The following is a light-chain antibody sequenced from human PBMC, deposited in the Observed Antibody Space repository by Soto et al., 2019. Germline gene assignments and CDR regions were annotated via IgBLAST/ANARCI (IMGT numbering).Light chain of an antibody. Sequence: QSALTQPASVSGSPGQSITISCTGTSSDVGGYNYVSWYQQHPGKAPKLMIYDVSNRPSGVSNRFSGSKSGNTASLTISGLRVEEEADYYCSSYTSSSTLVFGGGTKPTVL. J-gene: IGLJ2*01. CDR3: SSYTSSSTLV. CDR2: DVS. CDR1: SSDVGGYNY. V-gene: IGLV2-14*01.